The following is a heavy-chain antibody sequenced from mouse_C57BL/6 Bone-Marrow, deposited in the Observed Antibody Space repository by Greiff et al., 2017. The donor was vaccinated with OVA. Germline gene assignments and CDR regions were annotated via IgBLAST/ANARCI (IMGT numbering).Heavy chain of an antibody. CDR3: ARGGVGQYYFDD. D-gene: IGHD3-3*01. J-gene: IGHJ2*01. V-gene: IGHV1-64*01. CDR1: GYTFTSYW. CDR2: IPPNSGST. Sequence: VQLQQPGAELVKPGASVKLSCKVSGYTFTSYWMHWVKQRPGQGLEWIGMIPPNSGSTNYNEKFKSKATLTVDKSSSTAYMQLSSLTSEDSAVYYCARGGVGQYYFDDWGQGTTLTVSS.